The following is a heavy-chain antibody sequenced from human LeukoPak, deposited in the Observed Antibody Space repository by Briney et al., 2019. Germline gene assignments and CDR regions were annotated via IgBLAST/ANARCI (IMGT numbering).Heavy chain of an antibody. J-gene: IGHJ4*02. V-gene: IGHV3-30-3*01. D-gene: IGHD6-19*01. CDR2: ISYDGSNK. CDR1: GFTFSSYA. CDR3: ARDYGQWLVLDY. Sequence: GGSLRLSCAASGFTFSSYAMHWVRQAPGKGLEWVAVISYDGSNKYYADSVKGRFTISRDNSKNTPYLQMNSLRAEDTAVYYCARDYGQWLVLDYWGQGTLVTVSS.